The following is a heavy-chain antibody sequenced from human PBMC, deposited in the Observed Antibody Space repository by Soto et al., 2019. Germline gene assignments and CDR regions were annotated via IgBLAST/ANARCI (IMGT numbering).Heavy chain of an antibody. CDR3: ARGGVGATYDAFDI. J-gene: IGHJ3*02. V-gene: IGHV1-3*01. D-gene: IGHD1-26*01. Sequence: ASVKVSCKASGYTFTIYAMHWVLQSPGQRLEWMGCINAGNGNTKYSQKFQGRVTITRDTSASTAYMELSSLRSEDTAVYYCARGGVGATYDAFDIWGQGTMVTVSS. CDR2: INAGNGNT. CDR1: GYTFTIYA.